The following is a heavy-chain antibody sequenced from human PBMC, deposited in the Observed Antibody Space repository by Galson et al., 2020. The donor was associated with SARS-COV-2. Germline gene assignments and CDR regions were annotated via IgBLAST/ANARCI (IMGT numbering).Heavy chain of an antibody. Sequence: SGPTLVKPTQTLTLTCTFPGFSLSTSGMCVSWIRQPPGKAMEWLAPIDWDDDKSYSQSLKTRLPIPKAHTKKPEVLTMTNMDPVDTATYYCARIPTLSNYYGSGSYHPLAGGYYYGVDVWGQGTTVSVSS. D-gene: IGHD3-10*01. CDR2: IDWDDDK. V-gene: IGHV2-70*01. CDR3: ARIPTLSNYYGSGSYHPLAGGYYYGVDV. J-gene: IGHJ6*02. CDR1: GFSLSTSGMC.